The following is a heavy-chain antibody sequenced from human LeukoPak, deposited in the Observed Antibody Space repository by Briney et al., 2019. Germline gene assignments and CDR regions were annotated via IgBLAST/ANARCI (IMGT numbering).Heavy chain of an antibody. Sequence: SVKVSCKASGGTFSSYAISWVRQAPGQGLEWMGGIIPIFGTANYAQKFQGRVTITADESTSTAYMELSSLRSEDTAVYYCARDREPIGDLDYWGQGTLVTVSS. CDR3: ARDREPIGDLDY. D-gene: IGHD1-26*01. CDR2: IIPIFGTA. CDR1: GGTFSSYA. V-gene: IGHV1-69*13. J-gene: IGHJ4*02.